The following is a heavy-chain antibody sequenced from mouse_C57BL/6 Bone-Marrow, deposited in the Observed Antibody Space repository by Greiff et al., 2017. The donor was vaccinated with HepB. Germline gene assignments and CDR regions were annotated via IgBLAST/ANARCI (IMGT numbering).Heavy chain of an antibody. D-gene: IGHD1-1*01. CDR1: GYTFTSYW. CDR3: ARSDYYGSDYWYFDV. CDR2: IDPSDSYT. J-gene: IGHJ1*01. V-gene: IGHV1-69*01. Sequence: VQLQQPGAELVMPGASVKLSCKASGYTFTSYWMHWVKQRPGQGLEWIGEIDPSDSYTNYNQKFKGKSTLTVDKSSSTAYMQLSSLTSEDSAVYYCARSDYYGSDYWYFDVWGRDHGHRLL.